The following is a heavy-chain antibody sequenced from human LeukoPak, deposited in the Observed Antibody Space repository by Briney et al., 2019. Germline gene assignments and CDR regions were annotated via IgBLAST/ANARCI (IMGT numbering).Heavy chain of an antibody. CDR1: GFTFDDYA. CDR3: AAWSGYYLY. V-gene: IGHV3-9*03. CDR2: ISWNSGSI. Sequence: GGSLRLSCAASGFTFDDYAMHWVRQAPGKGLEWVSGISWNSGSIGYADSVKGRFTISRDNAKNSLYLQMNSLRAEDMALYYCAAWSGYYLYWGQGTLVTVSS. J-gene: IGHJ4*02. D-gene: IGHD3-3*01.